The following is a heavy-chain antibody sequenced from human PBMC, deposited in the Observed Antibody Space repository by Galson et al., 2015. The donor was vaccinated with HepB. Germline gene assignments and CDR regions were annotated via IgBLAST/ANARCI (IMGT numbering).Heavy chain of an antibody. Sequence: SLRLSCAASGFTFGDYAMSWVRQAPGKGLEWVGFIRSKAYGGTTEYAASVKGRFTISRDDSKSIAYLQMNSLKTEDTAVYYCTRDLWERMDVWGQGTTVTVSS. CDR2: IRSKAYGGTT. J-gene: IGHJ6*02. CDR1: GFTFGDYA. D-gene: IGHD1-26*01. V-gene: IGHV3-49*04. CDR3: TRDLWERMDV.